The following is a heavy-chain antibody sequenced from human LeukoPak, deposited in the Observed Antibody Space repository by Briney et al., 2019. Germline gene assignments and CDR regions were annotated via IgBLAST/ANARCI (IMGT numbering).Heavy chain of an antibody. Sequence: GGSLRLSCAASGFPFSSHWLSWFHQSPGKGLEWVAHISHDGSEKHYVDSVKGRFTISRDNARNSQFLQMNSLRVDDTAVYYCASGGGWVFFNWGQGTLVTVSS. J-gene: IGHJ4*02. CDR2: ISHDGSEK. V-gene: IGHV3-7*01. CDR1: GFPFSSHW. D-gene: IGHD6-19*01. CDR3: ASGGGWVFFN.